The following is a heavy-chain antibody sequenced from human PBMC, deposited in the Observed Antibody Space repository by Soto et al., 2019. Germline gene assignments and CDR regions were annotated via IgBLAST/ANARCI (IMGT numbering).Heavy chain of an antibody. CDR2: ISYDGSNK. CDR1: GFTFSSYG. J-gene: IGHJ4*02. Sequence: QVQLVESGGGVVQPGRSLRLSCAASGFTFSSYGMHWVRQAPGKGLEWVAVISYDGSNKYYADSVKGRFTISRDNSKNTLYLQMNSLRVEDTAVYYCAKSGHDSSGYYFDYWGQGTLVTVSS. V-gene: IGHV3-30*18. CDR3: AKSGHDSSGYYFDY. D-gene: IGHD3-22*01.